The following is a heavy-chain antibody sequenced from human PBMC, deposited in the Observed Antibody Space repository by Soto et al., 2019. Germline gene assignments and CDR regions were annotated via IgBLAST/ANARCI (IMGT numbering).Heavy chain of an antibody. Sequence: GASVKVSCKASGYTLTGYSMHWVRQAPGQGLEWMGWINPNSGGTNYAQKFQGRVTMTRDTSISTAYMELSRLRSDDTAVYYCARGGLILSNYYYYYGMDVWGQATTVTVSS. D-gene: IGHD3-10*01. CDR2: INPNSGGT. CDR3: ARGGLILSNYYYYYGMDV. CDR1: GYTLTGYS. V-gene: IGHV1-2*02. J-gene: IGHJ6*02.